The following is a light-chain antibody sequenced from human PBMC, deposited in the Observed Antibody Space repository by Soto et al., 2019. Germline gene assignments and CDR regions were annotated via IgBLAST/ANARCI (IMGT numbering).Light chain of an antibody. Sequence: QSVLTQPASVSGSPGQSITISCTGTSSDVGGYNYVSWYQQHPGKAPKLMFYDVSNRPSGVSIRFSGFKSGNTASLTISGLQAEDEADYYCSSYRSSNTPFVFGTGTKVTVL. CDR1: SSDVGGYNY. J-gene: IGLJ1*01. V-gene: IGLV2-14*01. CDR3: SSYRSSNTPFV. CDR2: DVS.